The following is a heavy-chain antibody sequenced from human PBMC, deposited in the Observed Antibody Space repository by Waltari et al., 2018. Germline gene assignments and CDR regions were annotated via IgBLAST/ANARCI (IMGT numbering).Heavy chain of an antibody. CDR3: AXELVVIGDYFDX. V-gene: IGHV3-48*03. J-gene: IGHJ4*02. D-gene: IGHD3-22*01. CDR2: ISXSGSPX. CDR1: GFTFSSFD. Sequence: ELXLVVSGXGLVQPGGSXRLSCAASGFTFSSFDMTWVRQAPGXGLEWXSYISXSGSPXFYADSVKGRXTISRDNAKNSLYLQMNXLRAEDTAXYXCAXELVVIGDYFDXWGQGTLVTVSS.